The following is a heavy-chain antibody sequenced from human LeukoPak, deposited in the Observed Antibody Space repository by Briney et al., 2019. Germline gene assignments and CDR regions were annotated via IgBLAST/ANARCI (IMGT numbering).Heavy chain of an antibody. Sequence: GGSLRLSCAASGFTVSSNYMSWVRQAPGKGLEWVSVIYSGGSKYYADSVKGRFTISRDNSKNTLYLQMNSLRAEDTAVYYCASADSSGYRHFDYWGQGTLVTVSS. CDR3: ASADSSGYRHFDY. V-gene: IGHV3-53*01. CDR1: GFTVSSNY. J-gene: IGHJ4*02. CDR2: IYSGGSK. D-gene: IGHD3-22*01.